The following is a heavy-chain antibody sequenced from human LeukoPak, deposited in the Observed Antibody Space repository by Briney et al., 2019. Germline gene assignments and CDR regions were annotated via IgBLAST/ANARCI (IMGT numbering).Heavy chain of an antibody. Sequence: GGSLRLSCAASGFTFSDYYMSWIRQAPGKGLEWVSYISSSGSTIYYADSVKGRFTISRDNAKNSLYLQMNSLRAEDTAVYYCARSMITFGGVIAPFDYWGQGTLVTVSS. CDR2: ISSSGSTI. D-gene: IGHD3-16*02. CDR3: ARSMITFGGVIAPFDY. V-gene: IGHV3-11*04. J-gene: IGHJ4*02. CDR1: GFTFSDYY.